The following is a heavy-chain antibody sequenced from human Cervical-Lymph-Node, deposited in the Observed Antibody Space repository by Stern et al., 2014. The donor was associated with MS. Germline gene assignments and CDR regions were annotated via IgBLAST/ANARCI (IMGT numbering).Heavy chain of an antibody. J-gene: IGHJ4*02. CDR3: ARDRGIVENTPGDY. CDR2: ISAYNANI. D-gene: IGHD1-26*01. V-gene: IGHV1-18*01. CDR1: GFTFSNYG. Sequence: QVQLVQSGAEVKKPGASVKVSCKASGFTFSNYGISWVRQAPGQGLEWLGWISAYNANIDFAQKFQGRFTMTTDTSTSTVYMELRTLRSDDTAVYYCARDRGIVENTPGDYGGRGTLVTVS.